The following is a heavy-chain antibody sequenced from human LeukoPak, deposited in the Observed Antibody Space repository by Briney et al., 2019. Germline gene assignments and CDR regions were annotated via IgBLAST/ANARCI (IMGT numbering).Heavy chain of an antibody. CDR3: ARELYSSGWFDY. CDR1: GFTVSGNY. J-gene: IGHJ4*02. D-gene: IGHD6-19*01. V-gene: IGHV3-53*01. Sequence: PGGSLRLSCAASGFTVSGNYMSWVRRAPGKGLEWVSIIYCGRATYYADSVKGRFTISRDNSNNTLYLQMNSLRAEDTAVYYCARELYSSGWFDYWGQGTLVTVSS. CDR2: IYCGRAT.